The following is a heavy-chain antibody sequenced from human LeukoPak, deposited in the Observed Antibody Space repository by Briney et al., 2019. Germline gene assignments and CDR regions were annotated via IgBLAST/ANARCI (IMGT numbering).Heavy chain of an antibody. CDR3: ARLRAGPNWFDP. J-gene: IGHJ5*02. D-gene: IGHD6-19*01. V-gene: IGHV3-30*04. CDR1: GFTFSSYA. CDR2: ISYDGSNK. Sequence: GGSLRLSCAASGFTFSSYAMHWVRQAPGKGLEWVAVISYDGSNKYYADSVKGRFTTSRDNSKNTLYLQMNSLRAEDTAVYYCARLRAGPNWFDPWGQGTLVTVSS.